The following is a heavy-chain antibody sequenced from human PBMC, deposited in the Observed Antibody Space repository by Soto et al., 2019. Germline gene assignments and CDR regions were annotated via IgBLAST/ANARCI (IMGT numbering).Heavy chain of an antibody. Sequence: QVQLVQSGAQVKKPGSSVRVSCKASGGTLRSHAINWVRQAPGQGLEWLGGIIAIFCSANYAQKFQGRVTIPAEDSSITAHMELSSLRSEDTAVYYCARTVEIPYNHRIDVWGQVTTVTVSS. D-gene: IGHD1-1*01. J-gene: IGHJ6*02. CDR1: GGTLRSHA. CDR2: IIAIFCSA. CDR3: ARTVEIPYNHRIDV. V-gene: IGHV1-69*01.